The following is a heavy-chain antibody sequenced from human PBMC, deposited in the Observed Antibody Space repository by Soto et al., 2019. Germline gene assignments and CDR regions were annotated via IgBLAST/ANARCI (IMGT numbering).Heavy chain of an antibody. D-gene: IGHD3-3*01. V-gene: IGHV3-7*01. J-gene: IGHJ6*03. CDR2: IKQDGSEK. CDR1: GFTFSSYW. CDR3: AREGFLRGVQGYDFWSGYYTDYYYYMDV. Sequence: GGSLRVSCAASGFTFSSYWMSWVRQAPGKGLEWVANIKQDGSEKYYVDSVKGRFTISRDNAKNSLYLQMNSLRAEDTAVYYCAREGFLRGVQGYDFWSGYYTDYYYYMDVWGKGTTVTVSS.